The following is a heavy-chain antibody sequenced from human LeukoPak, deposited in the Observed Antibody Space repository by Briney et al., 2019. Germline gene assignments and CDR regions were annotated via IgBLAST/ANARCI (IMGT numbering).Heavy chain of an antibody. Sequence: GGSLRLSCAASGFTFSSYAMSWVRQAPGKGLEWVSVFSGNGESTDYADSVKGWFTISRDNSKNALYLQMNSLRAEDTAVYYCAKGNTMYTAYYFDYWGQGTLVTVSS. V-gene: IGHV3-23*01. CDR1: GFTFSSYA. D-gene: IGHD3-10*02. CDR3: AKGNTMYTAYYFDY. J-gene: IGHJ4*02. CDR2: FSGNGEST.